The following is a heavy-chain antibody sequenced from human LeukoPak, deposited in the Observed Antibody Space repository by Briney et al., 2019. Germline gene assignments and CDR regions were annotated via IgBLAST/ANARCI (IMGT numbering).Heavy chain of an antibody. CDR2: IYYSGST. Sequence: SETLSLTCTVSGGSISSGSYYWGWIRQPPGKGLEWIGSIYYSGSTYYNPSLKSRVTISVDTSKNQFSLKLSSVTAADTAVYYCARLSIFGVVPSYYYYGMDVWGQGTTVTVSS. CDR3: ARLSIFGVVPSYYYYGMDV. CDR1: GGSISSGSYY. V-gene: IGHV4-39*01. D-gene: IGHD3-3*01. J-gene: IGHJ6*02.